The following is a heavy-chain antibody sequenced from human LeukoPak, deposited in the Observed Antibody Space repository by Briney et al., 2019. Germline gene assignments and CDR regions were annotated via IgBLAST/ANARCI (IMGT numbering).Heavy chain of an antibody. Sequence: GRSLRLSCAASGFTFDDYAMHWVRQAPGKGLEWVSGISWNSGSIGYADSVKGRFTISRDNAKNSLYLQMNSLRAEDTALYYCAKDGSYDFWSGYYLNWGQGTLVTASS. CDR2: ISWNSGSI. V-gene: IGHV3-9*01. CDR3: AKDGSYDFWSGYYLN. D-gene: IGHD3-3*01. CDR1: GFTFDDYA. J-gene: IGHJ4*02.